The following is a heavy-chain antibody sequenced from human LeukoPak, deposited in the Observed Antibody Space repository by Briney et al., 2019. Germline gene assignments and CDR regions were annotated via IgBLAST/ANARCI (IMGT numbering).Heavy chain of an antibody. J-gene: IGHJ4*02. Sequence: ASEKVSCKASGYTFTSYSISWVRQAPGQGLEWMGWISTNNGNTDYTQKVQGRVTMTTDTSTSTAYMELRSLTSDDTAVYYCARIPGQFDREGYYIDYWGQGTLVTVSS. V-gene: IGHV1-18*01. CDR1: GYTFTSYS. CDR2: ISTNNGNT. CDR3: ARIPGQFDREGYYIDY. D-gene: IGHD3-3*01.